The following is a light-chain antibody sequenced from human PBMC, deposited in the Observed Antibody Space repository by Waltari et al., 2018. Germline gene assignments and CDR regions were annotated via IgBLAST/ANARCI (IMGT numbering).Light chain of an antibody. J-gene: IGKJ5*01. CDR2: AAS. V-gene: IGKV1-39*01. CDR3: QQSHSTPIT. CDR1: QSISSY. Sequence: DIQMTQSPASLSASVGDRVTITCRASQSISSYLNWYQQKPGKAPNLLIYAASSLQSGVPSRFSGNQSGTDFSLTISSLQPEDFATYCCQQSHSTPITFGQGTRLDIK.